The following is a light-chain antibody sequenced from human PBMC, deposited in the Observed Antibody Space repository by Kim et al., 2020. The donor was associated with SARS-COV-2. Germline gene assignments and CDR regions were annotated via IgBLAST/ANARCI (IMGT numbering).Light chain of an antibody. Sequence: DIQMTQSPSTLSASVGDRVTITCRASQSISSWLAWYQQKPGKAPKHLIYKASRLESGVPSRFSGSGSGTEFTLTISSLQSDDFATYFCQQYNSDPWTFGQGTKVDIK. CDR2: KAS. V-gene: IGKV1-5*03. CDR1: QSISSW. J-gene: IGKJ1*01. CDR3: QQYNSDPWT.